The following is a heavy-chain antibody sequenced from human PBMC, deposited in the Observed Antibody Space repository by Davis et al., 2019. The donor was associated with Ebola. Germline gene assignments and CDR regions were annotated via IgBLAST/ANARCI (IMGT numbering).Heavy chain of an antibody. Sequence: GGSLRLSCAASGFTFSSSWMTWVRQAPEKGLEWVATIKADGSAKYYVDSVKGRFTISRDNSKNTLYLQMNSLRAEDTAVYYCAKDFVVVPAAMDYWGQGTLVTVSS. D-gene: IGHD2-2*01. CDR1: GFTFSSSW. J-gene: IGHJ4*02. CDR2: IKADGSAK. CDR3: AKDFVVVPAAMDY. V-gene: IGHV3-7*01.